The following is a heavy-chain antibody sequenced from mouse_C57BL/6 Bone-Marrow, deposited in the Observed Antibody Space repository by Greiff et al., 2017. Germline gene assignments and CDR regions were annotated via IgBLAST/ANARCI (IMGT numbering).Heavy chain of an antibody. Sequence: QVQLKESGAELVRPGTSVKMSCKASGYNFTNYWIGWAKQRPGHGLEWIGDIYPGGGYTNYNEKFKGKATLTADQSSSTAYMQFSSLTSEESAIFNFARSPPYNYGSSYGWYCNDWGTGTTVTVSS. D-gene: IGHD1-1*01. CDR1: GYNFTNYW. V-gene: IGHV1-63*01. CDR3: ARSPPYNYGSSYGWYCND. J-gene: IGHJ1*03. CDR2: IYPGGGYT.